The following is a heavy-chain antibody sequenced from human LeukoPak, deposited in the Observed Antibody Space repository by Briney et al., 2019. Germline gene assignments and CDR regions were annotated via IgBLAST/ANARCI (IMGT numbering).Heavy chain of an antibody. CDR3: AILNDYYDTSGYY. J-gene: IGHJ4*02. Sequence: GASVKVSCKVSGYTLTKLSMHWVRQAPGKGLEWMGGFDPEDGETIYAQKFQGRVTMTEDTSTDTAYMELTSLRSEDTAVYYCAILNDYYDTSGYYWGQGTLVTVSS. V-gene: IGHV1-24*01. CDR1: GYTLTKLS. CDR2: FDPEDGET. D-gene: IGHD3-22*01.